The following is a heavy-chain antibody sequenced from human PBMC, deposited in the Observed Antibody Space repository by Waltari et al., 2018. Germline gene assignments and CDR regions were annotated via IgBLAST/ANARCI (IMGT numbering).Heavy chain of an antibody. V-gene: IGHV4-38-2*01. Sequence: QVQLQESGPGLVKPSETLSLTCAISGYSISSGYYWGWIRQPPGKGLEWIGSIYHSGGTYINPSLTSRVTISVDTSKNQFSLNRSSVTAADTAVYYCARQCYDYIWGSYRYRPGAFDIWGQGTMVTVSS. CDR3: ARQCYDYIWGSYRYRPGAFDI. D-gene: IGHD3-16*02. J-gene: IGHJ3*02. CDR1: GYSISSGYY. CDR2: IYHSGGT.